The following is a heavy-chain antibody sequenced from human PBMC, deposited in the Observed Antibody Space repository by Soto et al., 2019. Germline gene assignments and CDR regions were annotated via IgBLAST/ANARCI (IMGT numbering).Heavy chain of an antibody. D-gene: IGHD2-15*01. J-gene: IGHJ3*02. V-gene: IGHV4-4*02. CDR2: IYHSGST. CDR3: AREPGDIVVVVAAYRDAFDI. CDR1: GGSISSSNW. Sequence: SETLSLTCAVSGGSISSSNWWSWVRQPPGKGLEWIGEIYHSGSTNYNPSLKSRVTISVDKSKNQFSLKLSSVTAADTAVYYCAREPGDIVVVVAAYRDAFDIWGQGTMVTVSS.